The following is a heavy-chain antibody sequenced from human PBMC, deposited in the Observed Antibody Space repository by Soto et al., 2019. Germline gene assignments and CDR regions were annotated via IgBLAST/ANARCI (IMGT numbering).Heavy chain of an antibody. CDR2: IRSKAYGGTT. Sequence: GGSLRLSCTASGFTFGDYAMSWVRQAPGKGLEWVGFIRSKAYGGTTEYAASVKGRFTISRDDSKSIAYLQMNSLKTEDTAVYYCTRVRRAAAGTRWGPNRDYWGQGTLVTVSS. V-gene: IGHV3-49*04. CDR3: TRVRRAAAGTRWGPNRDY. D-gene: IGHD6-13*01. CDR1: GFTFGDYA. J-gene: IGHJ4*02.